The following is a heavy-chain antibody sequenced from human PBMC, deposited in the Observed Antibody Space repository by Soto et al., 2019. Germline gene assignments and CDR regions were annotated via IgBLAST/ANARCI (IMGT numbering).Heavy chain of an antibody. V-gene: IGHV4-39*01. D-gene: IGHD2-21*01. Sequence: LSLTCTVSGGSISSSSYYLGWIRQPPGKGLEWIGSIYYSGSTYYNPSLKSRVTISVDTSKNQFSLKLSSVTAADTAVYYCARGIGGYFDYWGQGTLVTVSS. J-gene: IGHJ4*02. CDR2: IYYSGST. CDR3: ARGIGGYFDY. CDR1: GGSISSSSYY.